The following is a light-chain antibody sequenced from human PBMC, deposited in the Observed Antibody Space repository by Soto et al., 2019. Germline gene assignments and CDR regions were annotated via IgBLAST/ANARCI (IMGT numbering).Light chain of an antibody. CDR1: QSISGW. Sequence: DVQMTQSPSTLSASVVDGVTITFRASQSISGWLAWYQQKPGKAPKLLIFAASTLQSGVPSRFSGSASGTDFTLTINSLQPEDFATYYCQQAYSFPRTFGQGTRLEIK. CDR2: AAS. CDR3: QQAYSFPRT. V-gene: IGKV1-12*01. J-gene: IGKJ5*01.